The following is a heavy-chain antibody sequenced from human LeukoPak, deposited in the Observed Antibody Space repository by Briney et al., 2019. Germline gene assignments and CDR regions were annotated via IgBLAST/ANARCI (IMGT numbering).Heavy chain of an antibody. CDR2: FNPSGGST. J-gene: IGHJ4*02. CDR1: GYTFTSYY. CDR3: ASVHNYYGSGSYSY. D-gene: IGHD3-10*01. V-gene: IGHV1-46*01. Sequence: ASVRVSCKASGYTFTSYYMHWVRQAPGQGLERMGIFNPSGGSTSYAQKFQGRVTMTRDTSTSTVYMELSSLRSEDTAVYYCASVHNYYGSGSYSYWGQGTLVTVSS.